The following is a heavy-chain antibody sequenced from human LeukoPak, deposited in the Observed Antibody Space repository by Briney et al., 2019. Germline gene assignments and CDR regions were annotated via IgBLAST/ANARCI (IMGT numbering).Heavy chain of an antibody. J-gene: IGHJ4*02. CDR1: GYTFTNYA. CDR3: ARLVTEYQLRTYYFDY. D-gene: IGHD2-2*01. Sequence: ASVKVSCKASGYTFTNYAMNWVRQAPGQGLEWMGWISAYNGNTNYAQKLQGRVTMTTDTSTSTAYMELRSLRSDDTAVYYCARLVTEYQLRTYYFDYWGQGTLVTVSS. CDR2: ISAYNGNT. V-gene: IGHV1-18*01.